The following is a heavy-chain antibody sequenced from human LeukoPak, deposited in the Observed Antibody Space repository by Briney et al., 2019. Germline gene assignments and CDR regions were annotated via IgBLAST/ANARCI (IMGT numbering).Heavy chain of an antibody. CDR1: GGSISSSTYY. CDR2: IYSSGST. J-gene: IGHJ6*03. V-gene: IGHV4-39*02. Sequence: SETLSLTCTVSGGSISSSTYYWGWIRQPPGKGLEWIGSIYSSGSTYYNPSLKSRVTMSVDTSKNQFSLKLSSVTAADAAVYYCAREIRPGNYYYYMDVWGKGTTVTISS. D-gene: IGHD1-14*01. CDR3: AREIRPGNYYYYMDV.